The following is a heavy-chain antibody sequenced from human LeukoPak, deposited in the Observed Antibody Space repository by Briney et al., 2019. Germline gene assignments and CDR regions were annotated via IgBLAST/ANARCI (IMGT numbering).Heavy chain of an antibody. V-gene: IGHV3-11*01. CDR3: XXXXXXXXXXXXGGLSFDY. D-gene: IGHD3-10*01. Sequence: GGSLRLSCAASGFTFSDYYMSWIRQAPGKGLEWVSYISSSGSTIYYADSVKGRFTISRDNAKNSLYLQMNSLRAEDTAVYYCXXXXXXXXXXXXGGLSFDYWGQGTLVTVSS. J-gene: IGHJ4*02. CDR2: ISSSGSTI. CDR1: GFTFSDYY.